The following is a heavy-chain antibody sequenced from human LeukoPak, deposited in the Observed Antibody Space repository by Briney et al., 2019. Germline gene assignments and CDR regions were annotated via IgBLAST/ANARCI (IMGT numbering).Heavy chain of an antibody. CDR1: GGSISSGGYY. J-gene: IGHJ4*02. D-gene: IGHD2-15*01. V-gene: IGHV4-31*03. Sequence: PSETLSLTCTVSGGSISSGGYYWSWIRQHPGKGLEWIGYIYYSGSTYYNPSLKSRVTISVDTSKNQFSLKLSSVTAADTAVYYCARETGNCSGGSCYIDYWGQGTLVTVSS. CDR3: ARETGNCSGGSCYIDY. CDR2: IYYSGST.